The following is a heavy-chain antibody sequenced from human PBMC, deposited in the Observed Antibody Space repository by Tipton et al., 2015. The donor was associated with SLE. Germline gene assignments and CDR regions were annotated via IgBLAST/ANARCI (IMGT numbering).Heavy chain of an antibody. J-gene: IGHJ3*02. CDR3: ARDLHGGYRGGGFDI. Sequence: TLSLTCAVYGGSFSSSSYYWGWIRQPPGKGLEWIGSIYYSGSTYYNPSLKSRVTISVDTSKNQFSLKLSSVTAADTAVYYCARDLHGGYRGGGFDIWGQGTMVTVSS. V-gene: IGHV4-39*07. CDR1: GGSFSSSSYY. D-gene: IGHD5-12*01. CDR2: IYYSGST.